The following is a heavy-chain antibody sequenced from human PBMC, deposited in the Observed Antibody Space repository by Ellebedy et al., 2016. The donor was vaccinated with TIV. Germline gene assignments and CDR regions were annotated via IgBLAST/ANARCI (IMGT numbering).Heavy chain of an antibody. V-gene: IGHV3-7*01. J-gene: IGHJ6*03. CDR2: IKQDGTKK. Sequence: PGGSLRLSCAASGFTFTTYWMNWVRLAPGKGLEWVATIKQDGTKKYYVDSVKGRFTISRDNAKNSLYLQMNSLRAEDTAVYYCARADGMAPYYYYYMDVWGKGTTVTVSS. CDR1: GFTFTTYW. CDR3: ARADGMAPYYYYYMDV. D-gene: IGHD1-14*01.